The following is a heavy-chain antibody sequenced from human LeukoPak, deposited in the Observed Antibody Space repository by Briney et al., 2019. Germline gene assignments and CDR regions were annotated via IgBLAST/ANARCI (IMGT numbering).Heavy chain of an antibody. CDR2: LYYSGST. V-gene: IGHV4-59*01. J-gene: IGHJ4*02. D-gene: IGHD4-17*01. Sequence: PPETLSLTCTVSGGSISSYYWSWIRQPPGKGLEWIGYLYYSGSTNYNPSLKSRVTISVDTSKNQFSLKLSSVTAADTAVYYCARGTSGATVTRFDYWGQGTLVTVSS. CDR3: ARGTSGATVTRFDY. CDR1: GGSISSYY.